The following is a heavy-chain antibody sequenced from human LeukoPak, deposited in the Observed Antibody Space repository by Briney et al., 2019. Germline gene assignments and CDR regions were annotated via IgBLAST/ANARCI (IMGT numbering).Heavy chain of an antibody. CDR1: GGSISSYY. CDR2: IYYSGST. Sequence: SETLSLTCTVSGGSISSYYWSWIRQPPGKGLEWIGYIYYSGSTNYSPSLKSRVTISVDTSKNQFSLKLSSVTAADTAVYYCARSTPVATIVTTFDYWGQGTLVTVSS. J-gene: IGHJ4*02. D-gene: IGHD5-12*01. V-gene: IGHV4-59*01. CDR3: ARSTPVATIVTTFDY.